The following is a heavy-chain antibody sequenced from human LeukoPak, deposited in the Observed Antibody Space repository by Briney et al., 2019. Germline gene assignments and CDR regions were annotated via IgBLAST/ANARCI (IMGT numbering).Heavy chain of an antibody. Sequence: SETLSLTCTVSGGSISSGSYYWSWIRQPAGKGLEWIGRIYTSGSTNYNPSLKSRVTISVDTSKNQFSLKLSSVTAADTAVYYCARATSPRDIVVVVAARTRYFDLWGRGTLVTVSS. D-gene: IGHD2-15*01. CDR1: GGSISSGSYY. CDR2: IYTSGST. V-gene: IGHV4-61*02. CDR3: ARATSPRDIVVVVAARTRYFDL. J-gene: IGHJ2*01.